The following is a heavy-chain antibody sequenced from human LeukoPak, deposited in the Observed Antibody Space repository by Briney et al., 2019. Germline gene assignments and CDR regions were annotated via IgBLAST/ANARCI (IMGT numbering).Heavy chain of an antibody. CDR1: GGSISSYY. CDR3: ARDCYDSSGYDAFDI. J-gene: IGHJ3*02. Sequence: PSETLSLTCTVSGGSISSYYWSWIRQPPGKGLEWIGYIYYSGSTNYNPSLKSRFTISVATSKKQFSLKLSSVTAADTAVYYCARDCYDSSGYDAFDIWGQGTMVTVSS. V-gene: IGHV4-59*01. D-gene: IGHD3-22*01. CDR2: IYYSGST.